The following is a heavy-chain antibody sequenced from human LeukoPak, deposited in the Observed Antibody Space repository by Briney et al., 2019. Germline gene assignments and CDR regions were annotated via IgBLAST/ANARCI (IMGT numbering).Heavy chain of an antibody. CDR2: ISSAGGST. Sequence: GGSLRLSCAASGFTFSNYAMSWVRQAPGKGLEWVSAISSAGGSTYYADSVKGRFTISRDNSENTLYLEMNSLRVEDTAVYYCARTRASSGGENYWGQGTLVTVSS. CDR3: ARTRASSGGENY. CDR1: GFTFSNYA. J-gene: IGHJ4*02. V-gene: IGHV3-23*01. D-gene: IGHD3-10*01.